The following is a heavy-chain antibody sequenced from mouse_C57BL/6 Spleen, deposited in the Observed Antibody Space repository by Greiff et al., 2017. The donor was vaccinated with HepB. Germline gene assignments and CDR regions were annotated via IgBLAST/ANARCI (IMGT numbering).Heavy chain of an antibody. CDR2: INPSSGYT. CDR3: ARQPIPTYYYGSSLYYFDY. CDR1: GYTFTSYW. V-gene: IGHV1-7*01. Sequence: QVHVKQSGAELAKPGASVKLSCKASGYTFTSYWMHWVKQRPGQGLEWIGYINPSSGYTKYNQKFKDKATLTADKSSSTAYMQLSSLTYEDSAVYYCARQPIPTYYYGSSLYYFDYWGQGTTLTVSS. D-gene: IGHD1-1*01. J-gene: IGHJ2*01.